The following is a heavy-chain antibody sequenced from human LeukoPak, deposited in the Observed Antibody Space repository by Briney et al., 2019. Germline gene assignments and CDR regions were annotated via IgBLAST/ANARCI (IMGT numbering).Heavy chain of an antibody. CDR3: AKDRLRGAGGY. V-gene: IGHV3-23*01. CDR1: GFTFSSYA. D-gene: IGHD3-16*01. CDR2: ISESGGST. Sequence: GGSLRLSCAASGFTFSSYAMTWVRQAPGKGLDWVSSISESGGSTFYADSVKGQFTVSRDNSKNTVYLQMNSLRAEDTAVYYCAKDRLRGAGGYLGQGTLVTVSS. J-gene: IGHJ4*02.